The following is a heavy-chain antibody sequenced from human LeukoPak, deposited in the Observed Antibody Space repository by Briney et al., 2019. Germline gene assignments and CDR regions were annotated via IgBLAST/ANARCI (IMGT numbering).Heavy chain of an antibody. J-gene: IGHJ4*02. CDR3: AREADYGDYYFDY. CDR2: IIPLSGTT. D-gene: IGHD4-17*01. CDR1: GGSFSDFS. V-gene: IGHV1-69*06. Sequence: GASVKVSCKASGGSFSDFSIAWLRQAPGQGLQWMGGIIPLSGTTNHAQNFPVRVTIIADKSTSTAYMELSSLRSEDTAVYYCAREADYGDYYFDYWGQGTLVTVSS.